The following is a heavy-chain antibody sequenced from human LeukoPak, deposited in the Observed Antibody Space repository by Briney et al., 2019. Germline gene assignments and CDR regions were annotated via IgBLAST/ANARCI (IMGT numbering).Heavy chain of an antibody. D-gene: IGHD2-8*01. J-gene: IGHJ4*02. CDR1: GYTFTNYH. Sequence: ASVKVSCKASGYTFTNYHMHWVRQAPGQGLEWMGIINPSGGGTNYAQKFQGRLTMTRDTSTTTVDMELSSLTSEDTAVYFCGRHFSPLVRLPGYWGQGTLVTVSS. V-gene: IGHV1-46*01. CDR3: GRHFSPLVRLPGY. CDR2: INPSGGGT.